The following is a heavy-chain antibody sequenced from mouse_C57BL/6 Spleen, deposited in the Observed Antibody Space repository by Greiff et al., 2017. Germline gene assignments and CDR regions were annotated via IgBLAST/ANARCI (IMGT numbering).Heavy chain of an antibody. V-gene: IGHV1-42*01. J-gene: IGHJ4*01. D-gene: IGHD2-14*01. CDR2: INPSTGGT. CDR1: GYSFTGYY. CDR3: ARSGLLEGAMDY. Sequence: VQLKESGPELVKPGASVKISCKASGYSFTGYYMNWVKQSPEKSLEWIGEINPSTGGTTYNQKFKAKATLTVDKSSSTAYMQLKSLTSEDSAVYYCARSGLLEGAMDYWGKGTSVTVSS.